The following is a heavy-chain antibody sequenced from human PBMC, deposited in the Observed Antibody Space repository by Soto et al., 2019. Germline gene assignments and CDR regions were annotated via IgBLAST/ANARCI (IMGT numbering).Heavy chain of an antibody. CDR1: GGSFSGYY. V-gene: IGHV4-34*01. J-gene: IGHJ5*02. CDR2: INHSGST. D-gene: IGHD6-13*01. Sequence: SETLSLTCAVYGGSFSGYYWSWIRQPPGKGLEWIGEINHSGSTNYNPSLKSRVTISVDTSKNQFSLKLSSVTAADTAVYYCARGARIAAAGDQNNWFDPWGQGTLVTVSS. CDR3: ARGARIAAAGDQNNWFDP.